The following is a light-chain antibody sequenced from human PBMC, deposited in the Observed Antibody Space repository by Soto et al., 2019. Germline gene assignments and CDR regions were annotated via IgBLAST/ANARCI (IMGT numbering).Light chain of an antibody. CDR1: NSDVGSYNL. V-gene: IGLV2-23*01. CDR2: KGS. Sequence: QPVLTQPASVSGSPGQSITISCTGTNSDVGSYNLVSWYQQHPGKAPELVIYKGSERPSGVSNRFSGSKSGNTASLTISGLQAEDDADYYCCSYAGSITFYVFGTGTKVTVL. CDR3: CSYAGSITFYV. J-gene: IGLJ1*01.